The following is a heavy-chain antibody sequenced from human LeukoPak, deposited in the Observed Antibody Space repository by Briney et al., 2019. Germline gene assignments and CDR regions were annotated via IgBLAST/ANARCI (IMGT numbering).Heavy chain of an antibody. CDR1: GFTSSSYE. D-gene: IGHD6-19*01. CDR3: ARDHGSDWHYFDY. J-gene: IGHJ4*02. CDR2: ISSSGNTI. Sequence: GGSLRLSCAASGFTSSSYEMNWVRQAPGKGLEWVSYISSSGNTIYYADSVKGRFTISRDNAKNSLYLQMNSLRAEDTAVYYCARDHGSDWHYFDYWGQGTLVTVSS. V-gene: IGHV3-48*03.